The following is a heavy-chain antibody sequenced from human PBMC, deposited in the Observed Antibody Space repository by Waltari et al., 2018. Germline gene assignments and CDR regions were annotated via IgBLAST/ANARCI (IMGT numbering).Heavy chain of an antibody. Sequence: QVQLVQSGAEVKKPGSSVKVSCKASGGTFSSYAISWVRQAPGQGLEWMGRIIPIFGTANYAQKFQGRVTITADKSTSTAYMELSSLRSEDTAVYYCARAAADYGGNSYDAFDIWGQGTMVTVSS. D-gene: IGHD2-15*01. CDR2: IIPIFGTA. CDR3: ARAAADYGGNSYDAFDI. CDR1: GGTFSSYA. V-gene: IGHV1-69*08. J-gene: IGHJ3*02.